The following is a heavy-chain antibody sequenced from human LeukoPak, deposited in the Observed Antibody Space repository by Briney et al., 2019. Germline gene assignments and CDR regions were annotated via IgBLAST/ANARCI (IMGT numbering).Heavy chain of an antibody. CDR3: ARVRVAVAGSNWFDP. D-gene: IGHD6-19*01. CDR1: GGSISTSNYY. V-gene: IGHV4-61*05. CDR2: IYTSGST. J-gene: IGHJ5*02. Sequence: SETLSLTCTVSGGSISTSNYYWGWIRQPPGKGLEWIGRIYTSGSTNYNPSLKSRVTISVDTSKNQFSLKLSSVTAADTAVYYCARVRVAVAGSNWFDPWGQGTLVSVSS.